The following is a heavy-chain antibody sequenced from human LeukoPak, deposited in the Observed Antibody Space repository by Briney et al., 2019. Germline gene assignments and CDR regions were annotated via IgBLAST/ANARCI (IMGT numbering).Heavy chain of an antibody. D-gene: IGHD3-16*02. CDR3: ARAVISPYYYYMDV. J-gene: IGHJ6*03. CDR2: IYTSGST. V-gene: IGHV4-4*07. CDR1: GGSISSYY. Sequence: SETLSLTCTVSGGSISSYYWSWIRQPDGKGLEWNGRIYTSGSTNYNPSLKSRVTMSVDTSKNQFSLKLSSVTAADTAVYYCARAVISPYYYYMDVWGKGTTVTVSS.